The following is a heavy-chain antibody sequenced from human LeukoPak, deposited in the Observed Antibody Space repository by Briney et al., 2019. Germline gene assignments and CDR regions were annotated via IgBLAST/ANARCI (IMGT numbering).Heavy chain of an antibody. Sequence: WASVTVSCKVSGYTLTELSMHWVRQAPGKGLEWMGGFDPEDGETIYAQKFQGRVTMTEDTSTDTAYMELSSLRSEDTAVYYCATIGPNRWLQLFDYWGQGTLVTVSS. V-gene: IGHV1-24*01. D-gene: IGHD5-24*01. J-gene: IGHJ4*02. CDR3: ATIGPNRWLQLFDY. CDR2: FDPEDGET. CDR1: GYTLTELS.